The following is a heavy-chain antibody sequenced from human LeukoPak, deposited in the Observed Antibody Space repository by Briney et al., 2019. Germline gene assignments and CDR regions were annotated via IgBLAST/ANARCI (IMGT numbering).Heavy chain of an antibody. CDR2: SDWADDK. D-gene: IGHD6-13*01. V-gene: IGHV2-70*11. Sequence: SGPALVKPTQTLTLTCTFSGFSLSTSGMCVSWIRQPPGKALEWLARSDWADDKYYTTSLKTRLTISKDTSKNQVVLTMTNMDPVDTATYYCARIRDPAYSSSWYDDYWGQGTLVTVSS. J-gene: IGHJ4*02. CDR1: GFSLSTSGMC. CDR3: ARIRDPAYSSSWYDDY.